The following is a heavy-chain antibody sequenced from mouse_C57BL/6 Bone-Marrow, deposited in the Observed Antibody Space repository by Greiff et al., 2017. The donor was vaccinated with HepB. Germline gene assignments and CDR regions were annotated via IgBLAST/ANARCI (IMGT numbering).Heavy chain of an antibody. J-gene: IGHJ2*01. Sequence: QVHVKQPGAELVKPGASVKMSCKASGYTFTSYWITWVKQRPGQGLEWIGDIYPGSGSTNYNEKFKSKATLTVDTSSSTAYMQLSSLTSEDSAVYYCAREGGFTTVVARDYWGQGTTLTVSS. CDR2: IYPGSGST. CDR1: GYTFTSYW. CDR3: AREGGFTTVVARDY. V-gene: IGHV1-55*01. D-gene: IGHD1-1*01.